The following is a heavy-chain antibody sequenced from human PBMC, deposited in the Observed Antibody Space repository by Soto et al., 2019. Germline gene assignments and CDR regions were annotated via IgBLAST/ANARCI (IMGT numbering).Heavy chain of an antibody. D-gene: IGHD6-13*01. CDR2: INPLPTSGST. Sequence: ASVKVSCKASGYIFTNYYIHWVRQAPGQGLEWMAIINPLPTSGSTNYAQKFQGRVTVTRDTSTSTVYMELISLKSEDTAIYYCARDLAAAAYWGQGTLVTASS. CDR3: ARDLAAAAY. CDR1: GYIFTNYY. V-gene: IGHV1-46*01. J-gene: IGHJ4*02.